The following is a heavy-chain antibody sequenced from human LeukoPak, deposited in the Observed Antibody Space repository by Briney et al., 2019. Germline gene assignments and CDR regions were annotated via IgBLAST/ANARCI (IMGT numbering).Heavy chain of an antibody. J-gene: IGHJ5*02. D-gene: IGHD3-10*01. CDR2: ISGSGGST. CDR3: AKYYCSGTSEGFDP. V-gene: IGHV3-23*01. Sequence: GGSLRLSCAASGITFSSYAMSWVRQAPGKGLEWVSAISGSGGSTYYADSVKGRFTISRDNSKNTLYMQMNSLRVEDTAAYYCAKYYCSGTSEGFDPWGQGTLVTVSS. CDR1: GITFSSYA.